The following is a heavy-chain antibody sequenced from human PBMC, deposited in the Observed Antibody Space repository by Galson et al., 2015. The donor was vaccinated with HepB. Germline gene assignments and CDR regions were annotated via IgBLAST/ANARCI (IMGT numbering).Heavy chain of an antibody. V-gene: IGHV3-48*02. D-gene: IGHD3-22*01. CDR2: ISSSSSTI. J-gene: IGHJ2*01. CDR3: ARDSNYYDSSGYYQLIRYFDL. Sequence: SLRLSCAATGFTFSSYSMNWVRQAPGKGLEWVSYISSSSSTIYYADSVKGRFTISRDNAKNSLYLQMNSLRDEDTAVYYCARDSNYYDSSGYYQLIRYFDLWGRGTLVTVSS. CDR1: GFTFSSYS.